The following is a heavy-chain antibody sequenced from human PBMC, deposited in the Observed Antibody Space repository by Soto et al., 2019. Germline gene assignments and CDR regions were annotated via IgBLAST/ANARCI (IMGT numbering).Heavy chain of an antibody. CDR2: IHYSGNT. CDR1: GGSVSSSSFF. J-gene: IGHJ6*02. V-gene: IGHV4-39*02. CDR3: AREFCSGTSCFPGYYYYYGVDV. Sequence: PSETLSLTCTVSGGSVSSSSFFWGWIRQPPGKGLEWVGNIHYSGNTYYSPSLKSRVAVSVDTSKNQFSLNLTSVTAADTAVYYCAREFCSGTSCFPGYYYYYGVDVWGRGTTVTVSS. D-gene: IGHD2-2*01.